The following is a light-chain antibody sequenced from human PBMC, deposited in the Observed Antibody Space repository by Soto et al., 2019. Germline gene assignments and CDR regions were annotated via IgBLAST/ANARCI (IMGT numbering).Light chain of an antibody. CDR1: QGIGNF. Sequence: DIQMTQSPSSLSASVGDRVTITCRASQGIGNFLAWYQQKPGKVPKLLIYAASTLQSGVPSRFSGSGSGTDFTVTFTSLQSEDVPTYYCQKYNSALFTFGPGTKVDIK. CDR3: QKYNSALFT. V-gene: IGKV1-27*01. J-gene: IGKJ3*01. CDR2: AAS.